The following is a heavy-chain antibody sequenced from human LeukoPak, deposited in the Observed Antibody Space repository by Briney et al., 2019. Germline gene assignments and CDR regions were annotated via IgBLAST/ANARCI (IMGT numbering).Heavy chain of an antibody. CDR3: ARAPDYGDYVRVEYYYMDV. CDR1: GGSFSGYY. J-gene: IGHJ6*03. CDR2: INHSGST. D-gene: IGHD4-17*01. V-gene: IGHV4-34*01. Sequence: SETLSLTCAVYGGSFSGYYWSWIRQPPGKGLEWIGEINHSGSTNYNPSLKSRVTISVDTSKNQFSLKLSSVTAADTPVYYCARAPDYGDYVRVEYYYMDVWGKGTTVTVSS.